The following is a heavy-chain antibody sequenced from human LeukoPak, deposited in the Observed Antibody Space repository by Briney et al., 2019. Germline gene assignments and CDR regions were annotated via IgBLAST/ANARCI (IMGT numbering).Heavy chain of an antibody. CDR2: IYYSGST. D-gene: IGHD4-17*01. Sequence: SETLSLTCTVSGGSISSYYWSWIRQPPGKGLEWIGYIYYSGSTNYNPSLKSRVTISVDTSKNQFSLKLSSVTAADTAVYYCARVGDYGDYPFDYWGQGTLVTVSS. V-gene: IGHV4-59*01. J-gene: IGHJ4*02. CDR1: GGSISSYY. CDR3: ARVGDYGDYPFDY.